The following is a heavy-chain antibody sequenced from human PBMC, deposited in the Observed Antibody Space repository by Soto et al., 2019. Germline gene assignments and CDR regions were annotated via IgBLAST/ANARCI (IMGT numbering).Heavy chain of an antibody. CDR1: GYIFSDYG. CDR2: ISTYSGHA. D-gene: IGHD3-10*01. V-gene: IGHV1-18*04. J-gene: IGHJ4*02. CDR3: AKRTSGTTWGESDY. Sequence: QVHVVQSGAEVKKPGDSVKVSCKTSGYIFSDYGINWVRQAPGQGLEWMGWISTYSGHANLAQKFQGRVTMTTETSTKPAYMELRSLRSDDTAVYYCAKRTSGTTWGESDYWGQGTLITVSS.